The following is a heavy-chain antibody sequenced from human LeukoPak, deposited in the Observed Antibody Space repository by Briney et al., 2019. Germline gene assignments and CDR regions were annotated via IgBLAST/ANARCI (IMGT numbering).Heavy chain of an antibody. CDR1: GYTLTELS. CDR2: FDPEDGET. D-gene: IGHD6-19*01. CDR3: ATREYSSGWYVY. Sequence: ASVKVSCKVSGYTLTELSMHWVRQAPGKGLEWMGGFDPEDGETIYAQKFQGRVTMTEDTSTDTAYMELSSLRSEDAAVYYCATREYSSGWYVYWGQGTLVTVSS. J-gene: IGHJ4*02. V-gene: IGHV1-24*01.